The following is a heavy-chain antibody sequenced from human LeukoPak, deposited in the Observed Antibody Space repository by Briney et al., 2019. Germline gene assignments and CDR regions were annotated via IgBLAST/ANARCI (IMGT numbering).Heavy chain of an antibody. V-gene: IGHV4-61*02. J-gene: IGHJ4*02. CDR2: IYTSGST. Sequence: SQTLSLTCTVSGGSISSGSYYWSWIRQPAGKGLEWIGRIYTSGSTNYNPSLKSRVTISVDTSKNQFSLKLSSVTAADTAVYYCASSKYRILTGYYEDYWGQGTLVTVSS. D-gene: IGHD3-9*01. CDR3: ASSKYRILTGYYEDY. CDR1: GGSISSGSYY.